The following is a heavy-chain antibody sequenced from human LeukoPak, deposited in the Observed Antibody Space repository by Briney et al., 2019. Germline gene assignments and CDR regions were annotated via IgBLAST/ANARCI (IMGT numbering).Heavy chain of an antibody. CDR3: ARDYADYVGYFFFDY. J-gene: IGHJ4*02. D-gene: IGHD4-17*01. V-gene: IGHV3-53*01. CDR1: GFTVSSNY. CDR2: IYSGGST. Sequence: GGSLRLTCAASGFTVSSNYMSWVRQAPGKGLEWVSVIYSGGSTYYADSVKGRFTISRDNSKNTLYLQMNSLRAEDTAVYYCARDYADYVGYFFFDYWGQGTLVTVSS.